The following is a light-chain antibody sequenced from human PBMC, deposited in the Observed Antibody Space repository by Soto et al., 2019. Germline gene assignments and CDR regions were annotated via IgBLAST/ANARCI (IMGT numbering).Light chain of an antibody. CDR3: QQYNNCPPYT. V-gene: IGKV3-15*01. J-gene: IGKJ2*01. Sequence: DTVMTQSPATLSVSPGERATLSCRASRSVSNNLAWYQHKPGQAPRLLIYGASTRATGIPARFSGSGSGTEFTLTISSLQSEDFAVYYCQQYNNCPPYTFGQGTKLEIK. CDR2: GAS. CDR1: RSVSNN.